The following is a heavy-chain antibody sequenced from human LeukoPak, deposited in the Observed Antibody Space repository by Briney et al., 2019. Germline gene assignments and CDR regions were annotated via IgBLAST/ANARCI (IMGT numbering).Heavy chain of an antibody. CDR1: GFTFSSYS. CDR2: ISSSSSYI. D-gene: IGHD3-16*01. V-gene: IGHV3-21*04. J-gene: IGHJ4*02. Sequence: PGGSLRLSCAASGFTFSSYSMNWVRQAPGKGLEWVSSISSSSSYIYYADSVKGRFSISRDNSKNTLYLQMNGLRAEDTAIYFCAKDTTRLTENPDYVWGSFPWGFYFDYWGQGALVTVSS. CDR3: AKDTTRLTENPDYVWGSFPWGFYFDY.